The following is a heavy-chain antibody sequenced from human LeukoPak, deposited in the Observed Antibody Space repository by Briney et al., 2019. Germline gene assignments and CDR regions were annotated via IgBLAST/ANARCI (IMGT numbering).Heavy chain of an antibody. CDR2: IIPIFGTA. D-gene: IGHD5-24*01. CDR3: ASLGSRDGYNYPLFR. J-gene: IGHJ4*02. Sequence: ASVKVSCKASGGTFSSYAISWVRQAPGQGLEWMGGIIPIFGTANYAQKFQGRVTITTDESTSTAYMELSSLRSEDTAVYYCASLGSRDGYNYPLFRWGQGTLVTVSS. V-gene: IGHV1-69*05. CDR1: GGTFSSYA.